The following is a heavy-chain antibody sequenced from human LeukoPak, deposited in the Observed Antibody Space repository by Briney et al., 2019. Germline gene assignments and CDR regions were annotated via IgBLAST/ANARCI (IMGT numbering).Heavy chain of an antibody. J-gene: IGHJ4*02. Sequence: PGGSLRLSCTASGFTFSSYGMHWVRQAPGKGLEWVAVIWYDGSNKYYANSVKGRFTISRDNSKNTLYLQMNSLRAEDTAVYYCARDLGYFDYWGQGTLVTVSS. CDR3: ARDLGYFDY. CDR1: GFTFSSYG. V-gene: IGHV3-33*01. CDR2: IWYDGSNK.